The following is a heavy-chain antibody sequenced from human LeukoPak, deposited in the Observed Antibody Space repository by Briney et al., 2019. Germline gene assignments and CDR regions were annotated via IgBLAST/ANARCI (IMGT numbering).Heavy chain of an antibody. V-gene: IGHV3-23*01. CDR1: GFIFNKHA. CDR2: LSGSGSST. Sequence: GGSLRLSCVASGFIFNKHAMSWVRQAPGKGLEWVSGLSGSGSSTDYADSGKGRFTVSRDNSKNTLFLQMNSLRAEDTAIYYCAKERDYGPADYWGQGTLVTVSS. CDR3: AKERDYGPADY. J-gene: IGHJ4*02. D-gene: IGHD4/OR15-4a*01.